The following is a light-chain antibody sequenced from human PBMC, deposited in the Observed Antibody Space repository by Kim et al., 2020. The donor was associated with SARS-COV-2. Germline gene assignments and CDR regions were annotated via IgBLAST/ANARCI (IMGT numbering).Light chain of an antibody. V-gene: IGKV3-11*01. CDR3: QQRSNWPPWT. Sequence: SPVERATLSCRASQSVSSYLAWYQQNPGQAPRLLIYDASNRATGIPARFSGSGSGTDFTLTISSLEPEDFAVYYCQQRSNWPPWTFGQGTKVDIK. CDR2: DAS. CDR1: QSVSSY. J-gene: IGKJ1*01.